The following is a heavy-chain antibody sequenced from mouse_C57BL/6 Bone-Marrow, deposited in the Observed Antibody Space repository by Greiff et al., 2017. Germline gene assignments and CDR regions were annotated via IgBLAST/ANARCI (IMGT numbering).Heavy chain of an antibody. V-gene: IGHV5-16*01. CDR2: INYDGSST. J-gene: IGHJ1*03. CDR3: ARVSFYDGSSYWYFDV. D-gene: IGHD1-1*01. CDR1: GFTFSDYY. Sequence: EVMLVESEGGLVQPGSSMKLSCTASGFTFSDYYMAWVRQVPEKGLEWVANINYDGSSTYYLASLKSRFIISRDNAKNILYLQMSSLKSEDTATYYGARVSFYDGSSYWYFDVWGTGTTVTVSS.